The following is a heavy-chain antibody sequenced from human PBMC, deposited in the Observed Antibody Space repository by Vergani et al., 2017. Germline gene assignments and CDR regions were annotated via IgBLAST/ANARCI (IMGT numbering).Heavy chain of an antibody. CDR2: IGVSDNSI. J-gene: IGHJ4*02. D-gene: IGHD4-11*01. Sequence: DVRLVESGGGVVQPGASLRLSCAASGFTFSAYSMNWVRQTPGKGLEWILYIGVSDNSIYYADSVMGRFAISRDNARNLLFLQMNRLRADDSAMYFCVRDPDYSTFDSWGQGTLVTVS. CDR3: VRDPDYSTFDS. CDR1: GFTFSAYS. V-gene: IGHV3-48*01.